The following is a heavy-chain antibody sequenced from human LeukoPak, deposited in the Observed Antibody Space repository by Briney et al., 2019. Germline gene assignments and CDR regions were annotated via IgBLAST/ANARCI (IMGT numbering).Heavy chain of an antibody. V-gene: IGHV4-30-4*01. D-gene: IGHD3-22*01. Sequence: SETLSLTCTVSGVSISSGDYYWSWLRQPPGKGLEWIAYMYYSGSTYYSPSLKSRVTMSADTSKNQLSLKLSSVTAADTAAYYCARPYYYDSRIDPWGQGILVTVSS. CDR1: GVSISSGDYY. CDR2: MYYSGST. J-gene: IGHJ5*02. CDR3: ARPYYYDSRIDP.